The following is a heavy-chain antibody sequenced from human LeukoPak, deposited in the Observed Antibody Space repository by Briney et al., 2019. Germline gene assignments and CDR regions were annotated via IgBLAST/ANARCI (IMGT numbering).Heavy chain of an antibody. J-gene: IGHJ6*03. CDR1: GYTLTELS. V-gene: IGHV1-8*03. Sequence: ASVKVSCKVSGYTLTELSMHWVRQAPGKGLEWMGWMNPNSGNTGYAQKFQGRVTITRNTSISTAYMELSSLRSEDTAVYYCARDRSGYDRTQNYYYYYMDVWGKGTTVTVSS. CDR2: MNPNSGNT. CDR3: ARDRSGYDRTQNYYYYYMDV. D-gene: IGHD5-12*01.